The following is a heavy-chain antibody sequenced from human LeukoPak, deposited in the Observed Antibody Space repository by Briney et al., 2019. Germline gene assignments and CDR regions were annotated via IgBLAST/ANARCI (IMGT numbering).Heavy chain of an antibody. D-gene: IGHD4-17*01. CDR2: TFGGGSDS. J-gene: IGHJ2*01. CDR3: GRQFHPAETTGGFFDL. V-gene: IGHV5-51*01. CDR1: GYSFSNQW. Sequence: PGESLKISCKGSGYSFSNQWIGWVRQMPGKGLEWMGITFGGGSDSKYSPAFQGLFTMSADKSISTAYLQWSSLKTSDTAMYYCGRQFHPAETTGGFFDLWGRGTLVTVSS.